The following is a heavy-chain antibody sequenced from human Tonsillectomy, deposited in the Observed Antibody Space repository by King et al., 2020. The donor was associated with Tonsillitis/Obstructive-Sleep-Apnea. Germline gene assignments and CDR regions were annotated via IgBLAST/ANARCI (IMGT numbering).Heavy chain of an antibody. J-gene: IGHJ4*02. CDR1: GGSVSSGNYY. Sequence: VQLQESGPGLVKPSETLSLTCTVSGGSVSSGNYYWSWIRQPPGKGLEWIWYIYNSGSTKYNPSLKSRVTISVDTSKNQFSLMLSSVTAADTAVYYCARIGTICFDHWGQGTLVTVSS. V-gene: IGHV4-61*01. CDR3: ARIGTICFDH. CDR2: IYNSGST. D-gene: IGHD1-7*01.